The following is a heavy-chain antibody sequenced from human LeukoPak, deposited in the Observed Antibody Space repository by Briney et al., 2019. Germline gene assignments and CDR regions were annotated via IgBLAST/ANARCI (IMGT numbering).Heavy chain of an antibody. CDR1: GFTFGSSA. J-gene: IGHJ4*02. V-gene: IGHV3-30*04. CDR2: ISYDGSKK. CDR3: AISRSASTSGWYDYFDY. Sequence: PGGSLRLSCAASGFTFGSSAMQWARQAPGKGLEWVAVISYDGSKKYYADSVKGRFTISRDDSKNTLYLQMNSLRGEDTAVYHCAISRSASTSGWYDYFDYWGRGTLVTVSS. D-gene: IGHD6-19*01.